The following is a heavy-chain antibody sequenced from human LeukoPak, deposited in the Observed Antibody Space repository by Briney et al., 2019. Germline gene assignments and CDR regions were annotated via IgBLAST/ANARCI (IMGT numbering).Heavy chain of an antibody. Sequence: GGSLRLSCASSGFMFSDYSMNWVRQGPGKGLEWVSYISGSGSSTYYADSVKGRFTISRDNAKNTLRLQMNSLRAEDTAVYYCVRRGYCNQSPRLDYWGQGTLVTVSS. V-gene: IGHV3-48*04. J-gene: IGHJ4*02. CDR3: VRRGYCNQSPRLDY. CDR2: ISGSGSST. CDR1: GFMFSDYS. D-gene: IGHD3-10*01.